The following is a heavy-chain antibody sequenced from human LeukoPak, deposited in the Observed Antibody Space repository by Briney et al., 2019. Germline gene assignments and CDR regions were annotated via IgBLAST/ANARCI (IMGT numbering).Heavy chain of an antibody. CDR3: ARDLSNGGSFDY. V-gene: IGHV3-30-3*01. J-gene: IGHJ4*02. CDR1: GFTFTTYS. Sequence: PGGSLRLSCAASGFTFTTYSMHWVRQTPGKGLEWVAVISYDGNNKFYEDSLKGRFTISRDNSKNTLYLEMNSLRAEDTAVYYCARDLSNGGSFDYWGQGTLVTVCS. D-gene: IGHD6-19*01. CDR2: ISYDGNNK.